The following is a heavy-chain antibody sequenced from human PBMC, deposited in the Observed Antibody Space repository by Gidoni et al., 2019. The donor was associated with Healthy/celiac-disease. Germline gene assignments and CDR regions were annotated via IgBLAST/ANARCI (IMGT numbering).Heavy chain of an antibody. CDR2: IFSNDEK. V-gene: IGHV2-26*01. J-gene: IGHJ2*01. Sequence: QVTLKESGPVLVKPTETLTLTCTVSGFSLSTARMGVSWIRQPAGKALGWLAHIFSNDEKSYSTSLKSRLTISKDTSKSQVVLTMTNMDPVDTATYYCARIRSGWGDWGVHFSYFDLWGRGTLVTVSS. CDR1: GFSLSTARMG. D-gene: IGHD6-19*01. CDR3: ARIRSGWGDWGVHFSYFDL.